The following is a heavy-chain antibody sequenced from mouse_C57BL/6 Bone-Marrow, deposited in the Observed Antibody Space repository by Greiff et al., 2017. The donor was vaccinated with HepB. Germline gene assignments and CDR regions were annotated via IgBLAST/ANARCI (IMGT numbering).Heavy chain of an antibody. V-gene: IGHV1-82*01. D-gene: IGHD1-1*02. J-gene: IGHJ2*01. CDR2: IYPGDGDT. CDR3: ARWWYFDY. Sequence: LKESGPELVKPGASVKISCKASGYAFSSSWMNWVKQRPGKGLEWIGRIYPGDGDTNYNGKFKGKATLTADKSSSTAYMQLSSLTSEDSAVYFCARWWYFDYWGQGTTLTVSS. CDR1: GYAFSSSW.